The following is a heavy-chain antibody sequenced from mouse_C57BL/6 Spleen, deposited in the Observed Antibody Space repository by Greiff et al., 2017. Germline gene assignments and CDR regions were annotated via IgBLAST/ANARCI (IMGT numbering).Heavy chain of an antibody. V-gene: IGHV1-74*01. D-gene: IGHD1-1*01. CDR1: GYTFTSYW. J-gene: IGHJ1*03. Sequence: QVQLQQPGAELVKPGASVKVSCKASGYTFTSYWMHWVKQRPGQGLEWIGRIHPSDSDTNYNQKFKGKATLTVDKSASTAYMQLSSLTSEDSAVYYFAILLRHWYFDVWGTGTTVTVSS. CDR2: IHPSDSDT. CDR3: AILLRHWYFDV.